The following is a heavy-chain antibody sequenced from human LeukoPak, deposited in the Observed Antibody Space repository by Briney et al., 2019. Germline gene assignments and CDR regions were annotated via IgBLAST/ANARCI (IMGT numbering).Heavy chain of an antibody. D-gene: IGHD3-10*01. CDR1: GFTFSSYA. J-gene: IGHJ4*02. CDR3: AKETLYYYGSGGYSSFDY. CDR2: ISGSGGST. V-gene: IGHV3-23*01. Sequence: GGSLRLSCAASGFTFSSYAMSWVRQAPGKGLEWVSAISGSGGSTYYADSVKGRFTISRDNSKNTLYLQMNSLRAEDTAVYYCAKETLYYYGSGGYSSFDYWGQGTLVTVSS.